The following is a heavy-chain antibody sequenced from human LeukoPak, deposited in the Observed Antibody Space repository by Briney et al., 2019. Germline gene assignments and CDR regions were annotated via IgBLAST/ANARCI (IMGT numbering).Heavy chain of an antibody. V-gene: IGHV3-23*01. CDR3: AKDFEGYSSSWYYFDY. D-gene: IGHD6-13*01. CDR2: ISGSGGRT. Sequence: GGPLRLSCAASGFTFNNYAMSWVRQAPGKGLEWVSTISGSGGRTYYADSVKGRFTISRDNSKNTLYLQMNSLRAEDTAIYYCAKDFEGYSSSWYYFDYWGQGTLVTVSS. CDR1: GFTFNNYA. J-gene: IGHJ4*02.